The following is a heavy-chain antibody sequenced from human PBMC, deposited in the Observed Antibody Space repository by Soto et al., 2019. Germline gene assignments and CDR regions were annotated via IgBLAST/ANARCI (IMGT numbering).Heavy chain of an antibody. D-gene: IGHD2-15*01. CDR1: GYTFTSSY. CDR2: INPSEGYT. V-gene: IGHV1-46*01. CDR3: SRSRSMGDCSACVTNYAYGMDV. J-gene: IGHJ6*02. Sequence: QVKLVQSGAEVKKPGASVKVSCQTSGYTFTSSYLHWVRQAPGQGLAWRGIINPSEGYTKYSKKFPDRVTMTMDAATNIVYMELSSLTSEDTAVYFCSRSRSMGDCSACVTNYAYGMDVWGRGTTVPVSS.